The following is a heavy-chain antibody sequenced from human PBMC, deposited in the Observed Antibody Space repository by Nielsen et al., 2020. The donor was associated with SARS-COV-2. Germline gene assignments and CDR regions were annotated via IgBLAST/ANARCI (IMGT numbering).Heavy chain of an antibody. V-gene: IGHV4-39*07. CDR3: ARVQYMATVTTYFDY. CDR1: GGSISSSSYF. D-gene: IGHD4-17*01. J-gene: IGHJ4*02. CDR2: IYYSGST. Sequence: ESLKISCTVSGGSISSSSYFWGRIRQPPGKGLEWIGSIYYSGSTYYNPSLKSRVTMSADTSKNQFSLKLSSVTAADTAVYYCARVQYMATVTTYFDYWGQGTLVTVSS.